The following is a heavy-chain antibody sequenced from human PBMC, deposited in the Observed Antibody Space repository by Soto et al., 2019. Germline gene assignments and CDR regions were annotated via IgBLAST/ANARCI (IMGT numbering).Heavy chain of an antibody. D-gene: IGHD1-1*01. CDR3: ARGRYGDY. CDR2: ISAHNGNT. J-gene: IGHJ4*02. V-gene: IGHV1-18*01. Sequence: QVHLVQSGAEVKNPGASVRVSCKGSGYAFTTYVITWVRQAPGQGLEWMGWISAHNGNTNYAQKLQGRVTVTRDTSTSTAYMELRSLRSDDTAVYYCARGRYGDYWGQGALVTVSS. CDR1: GYAFTTYV.